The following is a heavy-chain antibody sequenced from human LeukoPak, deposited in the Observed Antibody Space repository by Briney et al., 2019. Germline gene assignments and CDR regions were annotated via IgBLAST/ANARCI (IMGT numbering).Heavy chain of an antibody. D-gene: IGHD3-3*01. J-gene: IGHJ6*03. Sequence: PSETPSLTCAVYGGSFSGYYWSWIRQPPGKGLEWIGEINHSGSTNYNPSLKSRVTISVDTSKNQFSLKLSSVTAADTAVYYCARETIFGNMDVWGKGTTVTVSS. CDR3: ARETIFGNMDV. V-gene: IGHV4-34*01. CDR2: INHSGST. CDR1: GGSFSGYY.